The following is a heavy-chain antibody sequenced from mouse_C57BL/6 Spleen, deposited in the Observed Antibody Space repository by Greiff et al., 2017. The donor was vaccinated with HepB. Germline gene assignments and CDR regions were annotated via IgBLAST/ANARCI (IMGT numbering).Heavy chain of an antibody. CDR2: INPNNGGT. Sequence: EVQLQQSGPELVKPGASVKISCKASGYTFTDYYMNWVKQSHGKSLEWIGDINPNNGGTSYNQKFKGKATLTVDKSSSTAYMELRSLTSEDSAVYDCVGGNYGAMDYWGQGTSVTVSS. D-gene: IGHD2-1*01. CDR3: VGGNYGAMDY. J-gene: IGHJ4*01. CDR1: GYTFTDYY. V-gene: IGHV1-26*01.